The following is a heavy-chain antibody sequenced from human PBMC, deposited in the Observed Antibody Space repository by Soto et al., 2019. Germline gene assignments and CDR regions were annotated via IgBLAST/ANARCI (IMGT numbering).Heavy chain of an antibody. V-gene: IGHV4-31*03. J-gene: IGHJ5*02. CDR1: GGSISSGGYY. D-gene: IGHD4-17*01. CDR3: ARMGIGNYGDYPSWFDP. Sequence: QVQLQESGPGLVKPSQTLSLTCTVSGGSISSGGYYWSWIRQHPGKGLEWIGYIYYSGSTYYNPSLQSRVTISVDTSKNQFSLKLSSVTAADTAVYYCARMGIGNYGDYPSWFDPWGQGTLVTVSS. CDR2: IYYSGST.